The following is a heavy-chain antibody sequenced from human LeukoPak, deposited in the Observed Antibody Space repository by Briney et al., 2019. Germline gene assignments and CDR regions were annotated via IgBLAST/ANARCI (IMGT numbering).Heavy chain of an antibody. V-gene: IGHV3-30-3*01. CDR2: ISYDGTIK. D-gene: IGHD4-17*01. CDR1: GFTFSRYG. CDR3: ARADYGGYQQRGS. J-gene: IGHJ5*02. Sequence: GRSLRLSCVASGFTFSRYGLHWVRQAPGKGLEWVAGISYDGTIKYYADSVKGRLTISRDNSKSTLSLQVSSLRTDDTAIYYCARADYGGYQQRGSWGQGTLVTVSS.